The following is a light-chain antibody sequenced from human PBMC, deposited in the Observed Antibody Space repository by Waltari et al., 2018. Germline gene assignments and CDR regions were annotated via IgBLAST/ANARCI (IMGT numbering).Light chain of an antibody. CDR1: QGISTY. CDR2: AAS. J-gene: IGKJ2*01. Sequence: IQLTQFPSSLSASVGDRVTITFRASQGISTYLAWYHQKPGKAPRLLIYAASTLQSGVPSRFSGTGSGTDFALTISSLQPEDFATYYCQQLNTYPYTFGQGTKLEIK. CDR3: QQLNTYPYT. V-gene: IGKV1-9*01.